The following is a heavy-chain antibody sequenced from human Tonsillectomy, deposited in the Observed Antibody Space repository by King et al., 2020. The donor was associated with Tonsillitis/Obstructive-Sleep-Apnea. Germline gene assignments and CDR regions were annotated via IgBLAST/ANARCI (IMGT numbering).Heavy chain of an antibody. Sequence: VQLVESGGDLVQPGGSLRLSRAASGFTFSNYLMSWVRQAPGKGLEWVANIKEDGSEKYYVDSVKGRFTISRDNAKNSLYLQMNSLRAEDTAVYYCARGSSWGDYWGQGTQVTVSS. J-gene: IGHJ4*02. D-gene: IGHD6-13*01. CDR1: GFTFSNYL. CDR3: ARGSSWGDY. CDR2: IKEDGSEK. V-gene: IGHV3-7*04.